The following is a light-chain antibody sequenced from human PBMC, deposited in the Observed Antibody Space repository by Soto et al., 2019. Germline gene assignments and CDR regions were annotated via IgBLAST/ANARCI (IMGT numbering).Light chain of an antibody. Sequence: DIQMPQSPSTLSGSVGDRVTITCRASQTISSWLAWYQQKPGKAPKLLIYKASTLKSGVPSRFSGSGSGTEFTLTISSLQPDDFATYYCQQYHTSSITFGQGTRLGI. J-gene: IGKJ5*01. CDR2: KAS. CDR1: QTISSW. V-gene: IGKV1-5*03. CDR3: QQYHTSSIT.